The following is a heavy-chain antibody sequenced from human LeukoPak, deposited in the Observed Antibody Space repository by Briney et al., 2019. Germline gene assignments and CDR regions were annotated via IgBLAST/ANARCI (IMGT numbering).Heavy chain of an antibody. J-gene: IGHJ3*02. CDR3: ARDIVLIAVAVRGSFDI. CDR2: ISGSGGST. CDR1: GFTFRSYA. D-gene: IGHD6-19*01. Sequence: PGGSLRLSCGASGFTFRSYAMSWVRQAPGKGLEWVSAISGSGGSTYYADSVKGRFTISRDNSKNTLYLQMNSLRAEDTALYYCARDIVLIAVAVRGSFDIWGQGTMVTVSS. V-gene: IGHV3-23*01.